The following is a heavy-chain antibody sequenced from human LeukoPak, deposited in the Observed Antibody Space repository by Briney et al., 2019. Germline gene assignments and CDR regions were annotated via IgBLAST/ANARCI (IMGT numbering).Heavy chain of an antibody. D-gene: IGHD2-2*01. CDR3: AKARSGSSASCYNY. V-gene: IGHV3-23*01. Sequence: GGSLRLSCAASGFTFSAFAMTWVRQAPGKGLEWVSTITDDGYNTYSADSVKGRITFSRDNSKNTLYLQMNSLRAEDTAVYYCAKARSGSSASCYNYWGQGTLVTVSS. J-gene: IGHJ4*02. CDR1: GFTFSAFA. CDR2: ITDDGYNT.